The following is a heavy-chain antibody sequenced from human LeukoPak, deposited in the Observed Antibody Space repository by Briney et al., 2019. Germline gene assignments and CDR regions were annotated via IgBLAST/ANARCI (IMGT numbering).Heavy chain of an antibody. CDR1: GGSISSDY. CDR3: ARGYSGYESNY. CDR2: IYYSGST. J-gene: IGHJ4*02. Sequence: PSETLSLTCTVSGGSISSDYWSWIRQPPGKGLEWIGYIYYSGSTNYNPSLKSRVTISVDTSKNQFSLKLSSVTAADTAVYYCARGYSGYESNYWGQGTLVTVSS. V-gene: IGHV4-59*01. D-gene: IGHD5-12*01.